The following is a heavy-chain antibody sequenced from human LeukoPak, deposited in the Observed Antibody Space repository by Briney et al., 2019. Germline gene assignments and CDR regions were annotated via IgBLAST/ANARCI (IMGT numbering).Heavy chain of an antibody. J-gene: IGHJ5*02. CDR2: IYHSGST. D-gene: IGHD3-3*01. V-gene: IGHV4-59*01. Sequence: SETLSLTCTVSGGSISTYYWNWIRQPPGKGLEWIGYIYHSGSTNYNPSLKSRVTISVDTSKNQFSLKLSSVTAADTAVYYCAREITNRLLYYDFWSGYYTRWFDPWGQGTLVTVSS. CDR1: GGSISTYY. CDR3: AREITNRLLYYDFWSGYYTRWFDP.